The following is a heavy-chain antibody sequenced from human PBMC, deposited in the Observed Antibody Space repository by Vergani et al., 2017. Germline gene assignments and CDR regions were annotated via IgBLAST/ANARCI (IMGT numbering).Heavy chain of an antibody. Sequence: EVQLVESGGGLVKPGGSLRLSCTASGFTFSSYSMNWVRQAPGKGLEWVSSISSSGIYIYYADSVRGRFTISRDNAKNSLYLQMNSLRAEDTAVYYCARDSHYLNIATMGVTDYWGQGTLVTVSS. CDR3: ARDSHYLNIATMGVTDY. J-gene: IGHJ4*02. V-gene: IGHV3-21*01. CDR2: ISSSGIYI. CDR1: GFTFSSYS. D-gene: IGHD2-21*02.